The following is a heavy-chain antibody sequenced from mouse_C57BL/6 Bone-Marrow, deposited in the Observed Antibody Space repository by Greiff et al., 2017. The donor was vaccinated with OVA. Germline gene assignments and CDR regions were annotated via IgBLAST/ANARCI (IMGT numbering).Heavy chain of an antibody. J-gene: IGHJ3*01. CDR1: GYAFSNYW. CDR3: ARGAY. V-gene: IGHV1-80*01. Sequence: QVQLKESGAELVKPGASVKISCKASGYAFSNYWMNWVKQRPGKGLEWIGQIYPGDGDTNYNGKFKGKASLTADKSSSTGYIQLSSLTSEDSAVYFCARGAYWGQVTLVTVSA. CDR2: IYPGDGDT.